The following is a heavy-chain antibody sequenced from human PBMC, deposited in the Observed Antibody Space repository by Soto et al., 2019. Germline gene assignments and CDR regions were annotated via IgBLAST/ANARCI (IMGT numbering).Heavy chain of an antibody. CDR1: GVSFNNNG. CDR3: ARVLYYGSGSYSPYGMDV. V-gene: IGHV1-69*01. J-gene: IGHJ6*02. CDR2: VSPPFRTS. D-gene: IGHD3-10*01. Sequence: QVQLVQSGAEVQKPGSSVKVSCKTSGVSFNNNGIGWVRQAPGHGLEWMGGVSPPFRTSNYARKFQGRISITADASTVTVNMELSSLTSEDTAQYYCARVLYYGSGSYSPYGMDVWGQGTTVTVSS.